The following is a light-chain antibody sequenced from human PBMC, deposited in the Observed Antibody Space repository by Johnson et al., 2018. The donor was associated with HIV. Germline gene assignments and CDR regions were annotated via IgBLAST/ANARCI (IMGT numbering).Light chain of an antibody. CDR2: ETN. V-gene: IGLV1-51*02. CDR1: SSNIGNNY. Sequence: QSVLTQSPSVSAAPGQKVTISCSGSSSNIGNNYVSWYQQLPGTAPKLLIYETNKRPSGIPDRFSGSKSGTSATLGITGLQTGDEADYYCGSWDSSLSALYVFGTGTKVAVL. CDR3: GSWDSSLSALYV. J-gene: IGLJ1*01.